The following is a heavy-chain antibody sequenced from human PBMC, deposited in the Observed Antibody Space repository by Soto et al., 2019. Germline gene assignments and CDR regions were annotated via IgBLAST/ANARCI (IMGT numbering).Heavy chain of an antibody. Sequence: QVQMVQSGAEVKKPGSSVKVSCKASGGTFSSYAISWVQQAPGQGLEWMGGIIPIFGTANYAQKFQGRVTITADESTRTAYMELSSLRSEDTAVYYCARLTSFLCMDVWGQGTTVTVSS. CDR1: GGTFSSYA. CDR2: IIPIFGTA. J-gene: IGHJ6*02. V-gene: IGHV1-69*01. CDR3: ARLTSFLCMDV.